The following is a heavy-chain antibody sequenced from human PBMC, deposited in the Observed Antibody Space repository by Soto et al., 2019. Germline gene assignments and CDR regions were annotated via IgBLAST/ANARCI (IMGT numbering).Heavy chain of an antibody. CDR2: ISGSGGST. D-gene: IGHD5-12*01. V-gene: IGHV3-23*01. J-gene: IGHJ4*02. Sequence: EVQLLESGGGLVQPGGSLRLSCAASGFTFSTYAMNWVRQAPGKGLEWVSVISGSGGSTYYADSVKGRFTISRDNSKNTLYVQMNSLRAEDTAVYYCAKAISGYNAPIDYWGQGTGVTVSS. CDR3: AKAISGYNAPIDY. CDR1: GFTFSTYA.